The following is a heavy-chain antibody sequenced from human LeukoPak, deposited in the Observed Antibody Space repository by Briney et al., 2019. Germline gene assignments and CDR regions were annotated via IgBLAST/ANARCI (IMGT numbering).Heavy chain of an antibody. J-gene: IGHJ6*03. CDR3: ARGGGKGCSSTICYTSYYYYYMDV. CDR1: GGSFSGYY. Sequence: SETLSLTCAVYGGSFSGYYWSWIRQPPGKGLEWIGEINHSGSTNYNPSLKSRVTISVDTSKNQFSLKLSSVTAADTAVYCCARGGGKGCSSTICYTSYYYYYMDVWGKGTTVTVSS. D-gene: IGHD2-2*02. V-gene: IGHV4-34*01. CDR2: INHSGST.